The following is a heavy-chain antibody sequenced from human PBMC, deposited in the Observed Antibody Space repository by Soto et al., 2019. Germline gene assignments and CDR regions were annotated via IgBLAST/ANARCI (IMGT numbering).Heavy chain of an antibody. CDR3: ASPKQQLVREPGDYYYYGMDV. D-gene: IGHD6-13*01. CDR1: GGTLSSYA. CDR2: IIPIFGTA. Sequence: SVKVSCKASGGTLSSYAISWVRQAPGQGLEWMGGIIPIFGTANYAQKFQGRVTITADESTSTAYMELSSLRSEDTAVYYCASPKQQLVREPGDYYYYGMDVWGQGTTVTVSS. J-gene: IGHJ6*02. V-gene: IGHV1-69*13.